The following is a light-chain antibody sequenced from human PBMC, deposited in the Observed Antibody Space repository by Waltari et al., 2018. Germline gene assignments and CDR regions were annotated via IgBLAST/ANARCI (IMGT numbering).Light chain of an antibody. CDR1: QRVSNN. J-gene: IGKJ3*01. CDR2: GAS. Sequence: EIVMTQSPVTLSVSPGERATLSYRASQRVSNNLAWYQQKPGQAPRLLIFGASTRASGIPARIRGSGSGTEFTLTISSLQSEDFAVYFCQQYNNWPPNTFGPGTKVDFK. CDR3: QQYNNWPPNT. V-gene: IGKV3-15*01.